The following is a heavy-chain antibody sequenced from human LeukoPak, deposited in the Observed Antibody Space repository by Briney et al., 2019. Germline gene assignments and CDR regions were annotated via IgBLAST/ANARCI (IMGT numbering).Heavy chain of an antibody. Sequence: PSETLSLTCTVSGGSISSGGYYWSWIRQLPGQGLEWIGYMLYSGSTDYNPSLKSRVTMSLDSSKNQFSLKLSSVTAADTAVYYCARGSYMVRGVINPFFLDYWGQGTLVTVSS. CDR2: MLYSGST. D-gene: IGHD3-10*01. CDR1: GGSISSGGYY. CDR3: ARGSYMVRGVINPFFLDY. V-gene: IGHV4-31*03. J-gene: IGHJ4*02.